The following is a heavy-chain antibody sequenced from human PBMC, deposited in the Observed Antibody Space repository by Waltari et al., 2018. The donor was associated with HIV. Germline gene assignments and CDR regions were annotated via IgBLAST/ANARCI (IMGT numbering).Heavy chain of an antibody. J-gene: IGHJ3*01. D-gene: IGHD2-8*01. CDR3: AKSMRDLRPSAFDV. CDR2: LSGSGSTA. Sequence: EVQLLESGGGLVKPGGSLRLSCKASGFNLRNFAMSWVRKAPGKGPEWVSALSGSGSTAAYADYVKGRFTISRDFSNNTLFLQMNNLRAEDTAVYFCAKSMRDLRPSAFDVWGQGTMVAISS. CDR1: GFNLRNFA. V-gene: IGHV3-23*01.